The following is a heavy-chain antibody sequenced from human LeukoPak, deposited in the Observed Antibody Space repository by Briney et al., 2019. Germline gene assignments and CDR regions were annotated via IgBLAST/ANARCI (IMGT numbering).Heavy chain of an antibody. CDR2: ISSSGSTI. J-gene: IGHJ4*02. CDR3: ARVVVTAIPEVFDY. Sequence: GGSLRLSCAASGFTFSDYYMSWIRQAPGKGLEWVSYISSSGSTIYYADSVKGRFTISRDNAKNSPYLQMNSLRAEDTAVYYCARVVVTAIPEVFDYWGQGTLVTVSS. D-gene: IGHD2-21*02. CDR1: GFTFSDYY. V-gene: IGHV3-11*01.